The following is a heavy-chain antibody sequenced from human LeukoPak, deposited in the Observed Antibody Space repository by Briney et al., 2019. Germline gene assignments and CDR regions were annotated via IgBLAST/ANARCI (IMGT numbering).Heavy chain of an antibody. CDR3: ARGLNTMVRGVIDY. CDR2: VSPYNGNT. J-gene: IGHJ4*02. D-gene: IGHD3-10*01. V-gene: IGHV1-18*01. Sequence: ASVKVSCKASGYXFTTFGISWVRQAPGQGLEWMGWVSPYNGNTDYAQKFQGRVTMTTDTSTSTAYMELRSLRSDDTAVYYCARGLNTMVRGVIDYWGQGTLVTVSS. CDR1: GYXFTTFG.